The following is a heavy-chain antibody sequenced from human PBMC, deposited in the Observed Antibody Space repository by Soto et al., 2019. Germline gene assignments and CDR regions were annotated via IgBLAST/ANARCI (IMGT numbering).Heavy chain of an antibody. Sequence: SETLSLTCAVYGGSFSGYYWSWIRQPPGKGLEWIGEINHSGSTNYNPSLKSRVTISVDTSKNQFSLKLSSVTAADTAVYYCARGQNLGDYDGSGSSIPDYWGQGTLVTVSS. CDR3: ARGQNLGDYDGSGSSIPDY. CDR1: GGSFSGYY. V-gene: IGHV4-34*01. CDR2: INHSGST. D-gene: IGHD3-10*01. J-gene: IGHJ4*02.